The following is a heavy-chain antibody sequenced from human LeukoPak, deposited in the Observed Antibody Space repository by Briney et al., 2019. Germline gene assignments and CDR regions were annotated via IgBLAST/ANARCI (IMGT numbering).Heavy chain of an antibody. CDR2: IYPGDSDT. D-gene: IGHD2-2*01. J-gene: IGHJ5*02. CDR1: GYSSTSYW. Sequence: RGESLKISCKGSGYSSTSYWIGWVRQVPGKGLEWMGIIYPGDSDTRYSPSFQGQVTISADKSISTAYLQWSSLKASDTAMYYCARRHQLLGFDPWGQGTLVTVSS. CDR3: ARRHQLLGFDP. V-gene: IGHV5-51*01.